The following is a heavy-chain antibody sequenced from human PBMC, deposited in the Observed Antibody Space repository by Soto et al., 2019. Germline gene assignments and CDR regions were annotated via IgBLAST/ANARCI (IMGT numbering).Heavy chain of an antibody. CDR2: IYHSGST. D-gene: IGHD1-26*01. J-gene: IGHJ4*02. CDR3: ARMSGTYYVPDY. CDR1: NASITSSGSY. V-gene: IGHV4-31*03. Sequence: QVQLQESGPRLVEASQTLSLTCTVSNASITSSGSYWSWVRQPPGKRLEWIGYIYHSGSTFYSPSPQSRLTMSVDTSTIQFSLTLRSVTAADTAVYHCARMSGTYYVPDYWGQGTLVTVSS.